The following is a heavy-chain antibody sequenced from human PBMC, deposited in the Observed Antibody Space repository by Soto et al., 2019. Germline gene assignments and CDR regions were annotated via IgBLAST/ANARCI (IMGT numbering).Heavy chain of an antibody. J-gene: IGHJ3*01. CDR2: ISAFSGDT. D-gene: IGHD2-15*01. CDR3: AGDGCSGGSCYLDAFHF. V-gene: IGHV1-18*01. CDR1: GYTFTSYG. Sequence: ASVKVSCQASGYTFTSYGISWVRPAPGQGLEWMGWISAFSGDTNYPQNLQGRVTMTTDTSTSTAYMELRSLRSDDPAEDYCAGDGCSGGSCYLDAFHFWGQGTMVTVSS.